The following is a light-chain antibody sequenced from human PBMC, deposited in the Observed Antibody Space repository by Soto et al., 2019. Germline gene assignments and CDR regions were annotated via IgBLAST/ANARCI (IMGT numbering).Light chain of an antibody. V-gene: IGKV1-39*01. J-gene: IGKJ2*01. CDR2: AAS. Sequence: DIQMTQSPFSLSASVGDRVTITCRASQSISNYLNWYQQRPGKAPKLLIYAASNLQSGVPSRFSGSGSGTDFTLTVNSLQPEDFATYYCQQSYSAARTFGQGTKLEIK. CDR3: QQSYSAART. CDR1: QSISNY.